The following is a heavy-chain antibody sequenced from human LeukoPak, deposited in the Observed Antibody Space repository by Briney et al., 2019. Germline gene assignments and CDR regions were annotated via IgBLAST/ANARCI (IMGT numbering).Heavy chain of an antibody. D-gene: IGHD2-15*01. CDR2: VYSSGNT. CDR3: ARTDLDSLGWFDP. CDR1: GPSISSYTVY. V-gene: IGHV4-4*07. Sequence: SETLSLTCNVSGPSISSYTVYWGWLRQPAGKCLEWIGLVYSSGNTRYNPSLQSRVTMTVDTPKNQFSLKLTSVTAADTAIYFWARTDLDSLGWFDPWGKGIQVIVSS. J-gene: IGHJ5*02.